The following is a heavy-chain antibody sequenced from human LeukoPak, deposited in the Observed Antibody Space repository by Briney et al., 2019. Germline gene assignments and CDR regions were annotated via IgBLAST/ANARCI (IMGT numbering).Heavy chain of an antibody. V-gene: IGHV4-39*01. Sequence: KPAETLSLTCSVSGGSINSGNQYWGWIRQPPGKGLEWIGSISYSGSTSYNPSLKSRLTISVDTSKNQFSLKLNSVTAADTAVYSGARPFWSGYYMGFWFFNPWGRAPWSLSPQ. CDR2: ISYSGST. CDR1: GGSINSGNQY. D-gene: IGHD3-3*01. CDR3: ARPFWSGYYMGFWFFNP. J-gene: IGHJ2*01.